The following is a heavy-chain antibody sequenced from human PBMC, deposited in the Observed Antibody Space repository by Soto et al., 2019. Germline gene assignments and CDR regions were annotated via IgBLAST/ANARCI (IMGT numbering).Heavy chain of an antibody. V-gene: IGHV4-31*01. CDR3: AREISGAARTTDYIHC. CDR1: GGSVSSDRYY. D-gene: IGHD1-7*01. Sequence: QVQLQESGPGLVKPSQTLSLTCTVSGGSVSSDRYYWCWVRQLPGKGLDWVGRVYYTGSTFCDSSIQSQVTISLDTLKNQFSVNMTSVTAAATAGYYCAREISGAARTTDYIHCRGQGALSTISS. CDR2: VYYTGST. J-gene: IGHJ4*02.